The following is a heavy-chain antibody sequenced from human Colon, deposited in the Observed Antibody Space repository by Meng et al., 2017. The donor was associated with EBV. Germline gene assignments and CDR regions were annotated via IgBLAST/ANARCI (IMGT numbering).Heavy chain of an antibody. Sequence: QVLPQQLGPGLLKPSDTPSPTCTVNGGSFSCYVWSRVCQLPVKGMEWIGEVSHPGSANYNPSLKSRVTISVDASEKQFSLRLTSVTAADSAVYYCARVPTTGYKDHWGQGTLVTVSS. CDR3: ARVPTTGYKDH. D-gene: IGHD3-9*01. CDR2: VSHPGSA. V-gene: IGHV4-34*01. J-gene: IGHJ4*02. CDR1: GGSFSCYV.